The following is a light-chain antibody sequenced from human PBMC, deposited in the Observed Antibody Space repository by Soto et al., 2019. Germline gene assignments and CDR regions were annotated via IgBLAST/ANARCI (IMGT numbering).Light chain of an antibody. V-gene: IGKV1-8*01. Sequence: AVRMSQSPASVSASTGDRDTIHCRASQGISSYLAWYQQKPGKAPKLLIYAASTLQSGVPSRFSGSGSGTDFTLTISSLQSEDFAVYYCQQYNNWPPGTFGQGTKVDI. CDR1: QGISSY. CDR3: QQYNNWPPGT. J-gene: IGKJ1*01. CDR2: AAS.